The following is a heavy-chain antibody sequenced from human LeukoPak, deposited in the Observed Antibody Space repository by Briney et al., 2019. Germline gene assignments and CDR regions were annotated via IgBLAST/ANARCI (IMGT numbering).Heavy chain of an antibody. CDR3: ARWYNWNYEGYFQH. J-gene: IGHJ1*01. CDR2: ISYDGSNK. V-gene: IGHV3-30-3*01. CDR1: GFTFSSYA. D-gene: IGHD1-7*01. Sequence: PGGSLRLSCAASGFTFSSYAMHWVRQAPGKGLEWVAVISYDGSNKYYADSVKGRFTISRDNSKNTLYLQMNSLRAEDTAVYYCARWYNWNYEGYFQHWGQGTLVTVSS.